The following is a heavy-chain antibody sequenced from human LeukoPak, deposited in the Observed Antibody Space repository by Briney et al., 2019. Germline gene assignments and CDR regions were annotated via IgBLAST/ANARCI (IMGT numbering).Heavy chain of an antibody. D-gene: IGHD1-26*01. V-gene: IGHV3-74*01. Sequence: GGSLRLSCAASGLSFSNYWMHWVRQAPGKGLVWVSRINSDGSTTSYADSVKGRFTISRDNAKNTLYLQMNSLRAEDTAVYYCVRPRLYSGSPDFDYWGQGTLVTVSS. CDR3: VRPRLYSGSPDFDY. CDR1: GLSFSNYW. CDR2: INSDGSTT. J-gene: IGHJ4*02.